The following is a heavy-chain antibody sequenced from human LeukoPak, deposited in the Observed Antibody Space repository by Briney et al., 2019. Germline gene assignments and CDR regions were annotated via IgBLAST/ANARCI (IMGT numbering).Heavy chain of an antibody. V-gene: IGHV3-30*07. Sequence: PGKSLRLSCAASGFTLSNYAMHWVRQAPGKGLEWVSLISSGGTYEYYADSVKGRFTISRDNSKNTLYLQMNSLRAEDTAVYYCAKDVSSDYYYFDYWGQGTLVTVSS. J-gene: IGHJ4*02. CDR3: AKDVSSDYYYFDY. CDR1: GFTLSNYA. D-gene: IGHD3-22*01. CDR2: ISSGGTYE.